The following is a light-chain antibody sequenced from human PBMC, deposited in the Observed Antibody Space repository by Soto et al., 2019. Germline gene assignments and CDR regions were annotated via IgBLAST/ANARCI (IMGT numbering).Light chain of an antibody. CDR1: QSVNNN. Sequence: EVVMTQSPATLSVSPGERASLSCGASQSVNNNLALYQQKPGQAPRLLVYGASTRATGIPARFSGSGSGTEFTLTISSLQSEDFAVYHCQQYEKWPLTFGGGTKVEIE. CDR3: QQYEKWPLT. J-gene: IGKJ4*01. V-gene: IGKV3D-15*01. CDR2: GAS.